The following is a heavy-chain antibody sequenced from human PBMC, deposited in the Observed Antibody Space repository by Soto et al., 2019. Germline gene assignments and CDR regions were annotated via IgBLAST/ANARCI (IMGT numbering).Heavy chain of an antibody. D-gene: IGHD4-17*01. V-gene: IGHV1-18*01. CDR2: ISTYNGNT. CDR3: ARTTVTASYYYMDV. J-gene: IGHJ6*03. CDR1: GYTFTNYG. Sequence: ASVKVSCKASGYTFTNYGFTWVRQAPGQGLEWLGWISTYNGNTRYAQKVQGRLTMTTDTSTSTANMELASLRSGDTALYYCARTTVTASYYYMDVWGKGSTVTVSS.